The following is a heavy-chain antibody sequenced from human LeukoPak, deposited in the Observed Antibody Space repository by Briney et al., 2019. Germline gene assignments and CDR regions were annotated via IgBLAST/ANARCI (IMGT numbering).Heavy chain of an antibody. V-gene: IGHV3-23*01. CDR3: ANTYYDSSPLDP. CDR1: GITLSNYG. J-gene: IGHJ5*02. CDR2: ITTRDDRT. Sequence: GGSLRLSCAVSGITLSNYGMSWVRQAPGKGLEWVSGITTRDDRTTYADSVKGRFTISRDKSKKTLYLQMNSLRADDTAVYFCANTYYDSSPLDPWGQGTLVTVSS. D-gene: IGHD3-22*01.